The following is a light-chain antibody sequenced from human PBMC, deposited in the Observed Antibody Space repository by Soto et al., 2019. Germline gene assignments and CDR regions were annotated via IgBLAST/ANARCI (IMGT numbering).Light chain of an antibody. CDR2: GAS. CDR1: QSVSSGY. Sequence: ETVMMQSPGTLSLSPGERATLSCRASQSVSSGYLAWYQQKPGQAPRLLIFGASNRATGIPDRFTGSGSGKDFSLTISRLEPEDFAVYYCQQYGISQNTFGQGTKLEIK. J-gene: IGKJ2*01. CDR3: QQYGISQNT. V-gene: IGKV3-20*01.